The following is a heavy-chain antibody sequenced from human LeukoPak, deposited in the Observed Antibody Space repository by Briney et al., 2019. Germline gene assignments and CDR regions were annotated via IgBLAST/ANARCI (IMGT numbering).Heavy chain of an antibody. J-gene: IGHJ4*02. D-gene: IGHD2-2*01. V-gene: IGHV3-23*01. CDR1: GFTFSSYP. Sequence: GGSLRLSCAASGFTFSSYPMTWVRQAPGKGPEWVSFISDSGGITYYADSVKGRFTISRDNSKNTLYLQMNSLRAEDTAVYYCARAAGVVPARDFDYWGQGTLVTVSS. CDR3: ARAAGVVPARDFDY. CDR2: ISDSGGIT.